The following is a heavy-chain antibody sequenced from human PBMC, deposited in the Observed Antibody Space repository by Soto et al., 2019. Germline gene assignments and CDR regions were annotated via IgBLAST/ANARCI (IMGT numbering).Heavy chain of an antibody. D-gene: IGHD3-22*01. CDR3: AKAISGYYPPLHH. CDR1: TFIGYG. J-gene: IGHJ5*02. V-gene: IGHV1-3*01. CDR2: INAGNGNT. Sequence: TFIGYGSHWVLQVPGQRLEWMGWINAGNGNTKYSQKFQGRVSLTRDTSASTAYMELSSLRSEDTAVYYCAKAISGYYPPLHHWGQGPRVTAS.